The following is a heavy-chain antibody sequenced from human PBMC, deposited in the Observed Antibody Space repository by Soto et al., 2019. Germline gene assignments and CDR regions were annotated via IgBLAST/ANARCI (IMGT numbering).Heavy chain of an antibody. CDR3: ARGGYTSGWFRF. D-gene: IGHD6-19*01. Sequence: XGTLALTCAVHGGSFRGYHWTWIRQPPGKGLEWIGEINNSGSTNDNPSLKSRVTISRDTSKNQFSLSLSSVTAADTAIYYCARGGYTSGWFRFWGQGILVTVSS. V-gene: IGHV4-34*01. J-gene: IGHJ4*02. CDR1: GGSFRGYH. CDR2: INNSGST.